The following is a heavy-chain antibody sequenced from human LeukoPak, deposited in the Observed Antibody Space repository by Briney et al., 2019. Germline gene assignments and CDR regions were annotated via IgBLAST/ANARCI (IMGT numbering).Heavy chain of an antibody. Sequence: PSETLSLIWAVSGGSISSQYWRWIRQPPGKGLEWIGYIYYTGSTNYNTSLTSRVNISVETSKNQFFQSLTSVSAWGPALFYCAGCASIAVARFHLWGQGPLVTVSS. CDR1: GGSISSQY. V-gene: IGHV4-59*11. CDR3: AGCASIAVARFHL. J-gene: IGHJ5*02. CDR2: IYYTGST. D-gene: IGHD6-6*01.